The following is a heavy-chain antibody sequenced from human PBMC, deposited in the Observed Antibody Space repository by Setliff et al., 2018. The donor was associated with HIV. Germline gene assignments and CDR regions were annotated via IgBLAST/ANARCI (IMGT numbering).Heavy chain of an antibody. CDR1: GYIFTNYG. CDR2: ISADNGKT. Sequence: ASVKVSCKASGYIFTNYGITWVRQAPGQGLEWMGWISADNGKTNYAQKLQGRVTMTTDTSTSTADMELRSLRSDDTAVYYCARVPGARPYYYYYMDVWGKGTTVTVSS. CDR3: ARVPGARPYYYYYMDV. D-gene: IGHD3-10*01. V-gene: IGHV1-18*01. J-gene: IGHJ6*03.